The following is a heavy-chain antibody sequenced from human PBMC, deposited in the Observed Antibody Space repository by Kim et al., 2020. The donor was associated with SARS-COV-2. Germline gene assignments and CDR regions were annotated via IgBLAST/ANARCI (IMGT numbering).Heavy chain of an antibody. J-gene: IGHJ4*02. CDR1: GFTFSSYS. D-gene: IGHD3-9*01. V-gene: IGHV3-48*02. CDR2: ISSSSSTI. Sequence: GGSLRLSCAASGFTFSSYSMNWVRQAPGKGLEWVSYISSSSSTIYYADSVKGRFTISRDNAKNSLYLQMNSLRDEDTAVYYCARGPQDILTGPRPYYFDYWGQGTLVTVSS. CDR3: ARGPQDILTGPRPYYFDY.